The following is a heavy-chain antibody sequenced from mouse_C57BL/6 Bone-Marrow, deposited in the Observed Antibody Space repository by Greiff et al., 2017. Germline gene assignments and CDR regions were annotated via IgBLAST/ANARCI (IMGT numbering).Heavy chain of an antibody. CDR1: GFTFSDYY. V-gene: IGHV5-16*01. Sequence: DVKLVESEGGLVQPGSSMKLSCTASGFTFSDYYMAWVRQVPEKGLEWVANINYDGSSTYYLDSLKSRFIISRDNAKNILYLQMSSLKSEDTATYYCARGWPFFDYWGQGTTLTVSS. J-gene: IGHJ2*01. CDR3: ARGWPFFDY. CDR2: INYDGSST. D-gene: IGHD2-3*01.